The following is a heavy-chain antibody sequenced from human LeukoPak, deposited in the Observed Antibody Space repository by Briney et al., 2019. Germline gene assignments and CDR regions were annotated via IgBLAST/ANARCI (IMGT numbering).Heavy chain of an antibody. CDR1: GYTFTNYS. CDR2: NNAYNGKT. D-gene: IGHD5-12*01. Sequence: GASLKLSCKASGYTFTNYSIHWVRQAPGNGLEWMGWNNAYNGKTKYSQNFQGGVTITRDISATTAYMELSTLTSEDTAVYYCARTTAPTRDSGYDAPFDYWGQGTPVTVSS. V-gene: IGHV1-3*01. CDR3: ARTTAPTRDSGYDAPFDY. J-gene: IGHJ4*02.